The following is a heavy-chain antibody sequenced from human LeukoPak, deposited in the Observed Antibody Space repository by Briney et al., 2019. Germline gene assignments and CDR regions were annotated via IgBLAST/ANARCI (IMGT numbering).Heavy chain of an antibody. CDR1: GGTFSSYA. Sequence: ASVKASCKASGGTFSSYAISWVRQAPGQGLEWMGGIIPIFGTANYAQKFQGRVTITTDESTSTAYMELSSLRSEDTAVYYCAKGDLDIVATIEYWGQGTLVTVSS. J-gene: IGHJ4*02. D-gene: IGHD5-12*01. CDR3: AKGDLDIVATIEY. V-gene: IGHV1-69*05. CDR2: IIPIFGTA.